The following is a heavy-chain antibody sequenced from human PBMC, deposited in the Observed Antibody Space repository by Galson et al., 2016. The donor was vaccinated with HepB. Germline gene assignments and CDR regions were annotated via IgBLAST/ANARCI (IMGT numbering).Heavy chain of an antibody. CDR3: ARLVYYGSGSYWYFDL. D-gene: IGHD3-10*01. Sequence: ETLSLTCTVSGGSISSGTYYWGWIRQPPGKGLEWIGTIYSGGRTYYNPSLMSRLTISVDTSKNQFSLRLSSVTAADTAVYYCARLVYYGSGSYWYFDLWGRGTLVTVSS. V-gene: IGHV4-39*01. CDR1: GGSISSGTYY. CDR2: IYSGGRT. J-gene: IGHJ2*01.